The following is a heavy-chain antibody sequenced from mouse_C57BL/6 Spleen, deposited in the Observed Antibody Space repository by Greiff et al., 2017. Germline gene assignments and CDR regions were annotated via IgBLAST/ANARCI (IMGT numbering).Heavy chain of an antibody. Sequence: EVKLMESGGDLVKPGGSLKLSCAASGFTFSSYGMSWVRQTPDKRLEWVATISSGGSYTYYPDSVKGRFTISRDNAKNTLYRQMSSLKSEDTAMYYCAREDGNYGGFAYWGQGTLVTVSA. V-gene: IGHV5-6*01. CDR3: AREDGNYGGFAY. CDR2: ISSGGSYT. D-gene: IGHD2-1*01. J-gene: IGHJ3*01. CDR1: GFTFSSYG.